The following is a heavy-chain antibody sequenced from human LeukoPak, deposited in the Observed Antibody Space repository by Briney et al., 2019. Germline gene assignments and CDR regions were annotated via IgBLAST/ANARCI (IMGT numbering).Heavy chain of an antibody. J-gene: IGHJ4*02. D-gene: IGHD6-13*01. V-gene: IGHV3-74*01. CDR2: SNSDGSST. CDR1: GFTFSSYW. Sequence: GGSLRLSCAASGFTFSSYWMHWVRQAPGKGLVGVSRSNSDGSSTSYADSVKGRFTISRDNAKNTLYLQMNSLRAEDTAVYYCARGASPSSSWPGVDYWGQGTLVTVSS. CDR3: ARGASPSSSWPGVDY.